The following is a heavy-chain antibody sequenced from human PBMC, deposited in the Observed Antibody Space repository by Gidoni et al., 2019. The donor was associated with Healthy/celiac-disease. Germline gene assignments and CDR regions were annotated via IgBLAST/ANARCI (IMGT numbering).Heavy chain of an antibody. J-gene: IGHJ4*02. CDR2: IYDSGST. V-gene: IGHV4-4*02. D-gene: IGHD3-10*01. Sequence: QVQLQESGPGLMKPSGTLSPTCALSGCSIGSSTWWSWVRQPPGKGLEWIGEIYDSGSTNYNPSLKSRVTISVDKSKNQFGLKLGSVTAADTAVYYCAREDYYGSGSYFDYWGQGTLVTVSS. CDR3: AREDYYGSGSYFDY. CDR1: GCSIGSSTW.